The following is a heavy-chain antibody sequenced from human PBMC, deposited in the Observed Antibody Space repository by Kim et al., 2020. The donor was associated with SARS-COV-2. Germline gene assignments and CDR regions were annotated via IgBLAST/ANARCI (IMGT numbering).Heavy chain of an antibody. D-gene: IGHD4-17*01. CDR2: IYYSGST. CDR1: GGSISSSTYY. V-gene: IGHV4-39*01. CDR3: ARRVTRGVFDY. J-gene: IGHJ4*02. Sequence: SETLSLTCSVSGGSISSSTYYWVWIRQPPGKGLEWVGSIYYSGSTYYNPSLKSRVTISVDTSKNQFSLKLRSVTAADTAVFYCARRVTRGVFDYWGQGILVSVSS.